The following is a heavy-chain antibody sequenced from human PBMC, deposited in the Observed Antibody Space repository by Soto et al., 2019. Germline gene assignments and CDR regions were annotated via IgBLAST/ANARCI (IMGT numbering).Heavy chain of an antibody. CDR3: ARDSPATGNYYYYYGMDV. CDR1: GGSISSGGYS. Sequence: SETLSLTCAVSGGSISSGGYSWSWIRQPPGKGLEWIGYIYHSGSTYYNPSLKSRVTISVDTSKNQFSLKLSSVTAADTAVYYCARDSPATGNYYYYYGMDVWGQGTTVTVSS. V-gene: IGHV4-30-2*01. CDR2: IYHSGST. D-gene: IGHD3-9*01. J-gene: IGHJ6*02.